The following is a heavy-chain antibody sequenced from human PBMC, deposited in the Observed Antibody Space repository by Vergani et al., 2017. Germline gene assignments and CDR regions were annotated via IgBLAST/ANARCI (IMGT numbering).Heavy chain of an antibody. Sequence: EVQLVESGGGLVQPGGSLRLSCAASGFTFSSYSMNWVRQAPGKGLEWVSYISSSSSTIYYADSVKGRFTISRDNAKNSLYLQMNSLRAEDTAVYYCARGAPYGSGRYPGADYYYYYMDVWGKGTTVTVSS. D-gene: IGHD3-10*01. CDR1: GFTFSSYS. CDR2: ISSSSSTI. V-gene: IGHV3-48*01. J-gene: IGHJ6*03. CDR3: ARGAPYGSGRYPGADYYYYYMDV.